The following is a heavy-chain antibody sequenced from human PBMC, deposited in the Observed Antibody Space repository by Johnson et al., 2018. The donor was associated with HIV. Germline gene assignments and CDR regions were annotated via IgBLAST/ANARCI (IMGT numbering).Heavy chain of an antibody. Sequence: QVQLVESGGGLVKPGGSLRLSCAVSGFTFSDYYMSWIRQAPGKGLEWVSYISSSGSTKYYAYSVKGRFTISMDNAKNSLYLQMNSLRAEDTAVYYCARDQPPGYCSGGSCYSGAFDIWGRGTMVTVSS. J-gene: IGHJ3*02. CDR3: ARDQPPGYCSGGSCYSGAFDI. CDR1: GFTFSDYY. V-gene: IGHV3-11*04. D-gene: IGHD2-15*01. CDR2: ISSSGSTK.